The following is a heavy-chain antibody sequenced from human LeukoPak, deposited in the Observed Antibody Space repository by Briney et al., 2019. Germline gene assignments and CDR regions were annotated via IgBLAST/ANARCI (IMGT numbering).Heavy chain of an antibody. V-gene: IGHV3-30-3*01. CDR1: GFTFSSYA. CDR3: ARLPPKRGVIISTDY. D-gene: IGHD3-10*01. J-gene: IGHJ4*02. Sequence: PGGSLRLSCAASGFTFSSYAMHWVRQAPGKGLEWVAVISYDGSNKYYADSVKGRFTISRDNSKNTLYLQMNSLRAEDTAVYYCARLPPKRGVIISTDYWGQGTLVTVSS. CDR2: ISYDGSNK.